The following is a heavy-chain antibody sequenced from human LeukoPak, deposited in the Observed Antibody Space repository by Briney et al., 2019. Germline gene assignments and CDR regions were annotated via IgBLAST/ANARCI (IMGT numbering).Heavy chain of an antibody. CDR1: GFTFSSYG. CDR2: TWYDGSNK. D-gene: IGHD3-10*01. J-gene: IGHJ4*02. Sequence: PGGSLRLSCAASGFTFSSYGMHWVRQAPGNGLEWVAVTWYDGSNKYYADSVKGRFTISRDNSKNTLYLQMNSLRAEDTAVYYCAKNERWGYYYGSSLFDYWGQGTLVTVSS. V-gene: IGHV3-33*06. CDR3: AKNERWGYYYGSSLFDY.